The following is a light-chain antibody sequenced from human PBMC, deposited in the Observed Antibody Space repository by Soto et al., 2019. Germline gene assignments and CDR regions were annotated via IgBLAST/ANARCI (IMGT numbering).Light chain of an antibody. J-gene: IGLJ3*02. Sequence: QTVMTQPPSASGTPGQRVTISCSGTRSNIGSHNVNWYQQFPGTAPTVLIHSYNQRPSGVSDRFSGSQSGTSASLAISDLQSEDEADYYCAAWDDSLNGWVFGGGTKLTVL. CDR1: RSNIGSHN. CDR3: AAWDDSLNGWV. CDR2: SYN. V-gene: IGLV1-44*01.